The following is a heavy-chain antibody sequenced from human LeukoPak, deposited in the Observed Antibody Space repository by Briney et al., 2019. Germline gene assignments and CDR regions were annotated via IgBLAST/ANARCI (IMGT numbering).Heavy chain of an antibody. V-gene: IGHV3-30*03. CDR1: GFTFSTYG. CDR2: ISYDGSNK. D-gene: IGHD4-17*01. Sequence: GGSLRLSCAASGFTFSTYGMHWVRQAPGKGLEWVAVISYDGSNKYYADSVKGRFTISRDNSKNTLYLQMNSLRAEDTAVYYCARTTTVTHHDAFDIWGQGTMVTVSS. J-gene: IGHJ3*02. CDR3: ARTTTVTHHDAFDI.